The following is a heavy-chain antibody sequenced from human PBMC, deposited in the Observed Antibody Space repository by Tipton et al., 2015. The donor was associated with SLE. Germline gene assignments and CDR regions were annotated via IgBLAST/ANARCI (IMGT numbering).Heavy chain of an antibody. CDR2: INHSGST. Sequence: TLSLTCAVYGGSFSGYYWSWIRQPPGKGLEWIGEINHSGSTNYNPSLQSRVTLSVDTSKNQFSLKLTSVTAADRAVYYYARGTTTWRGAIIGMDVWGQGTSVTVSS. V-gene: IGHV4-34*01. J-gene: IGHJ6*02. CDR1: GGSFSGYY. CDR3: ARGTTTWRGAIIGMDV. D-gene: IGHD1-1*01.